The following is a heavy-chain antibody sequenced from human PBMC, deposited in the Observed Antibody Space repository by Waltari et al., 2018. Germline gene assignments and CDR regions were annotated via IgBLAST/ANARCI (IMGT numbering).Heavy chain of an antibody. CDR1: GFTFSSYA. J-gene: IGHJ5*02. V-gene: IGHV3-23*01. CDR2: MSGSGGST. CDR3: AKSIYDSSGRYNWFDP. Sequence: EVQLLESGGGLVQPGGSLRLSCAAPGFTFSSYAMSWVRQAPGKGLEWVSAMSGSGGSTYYADSVKGRFTISRDNSKNTLYLQMNSLRAEDTAVYYCAKSIYDSSGRYNWFDPWGQGTLVTVSS. D-gene: IGHD3-22*01.